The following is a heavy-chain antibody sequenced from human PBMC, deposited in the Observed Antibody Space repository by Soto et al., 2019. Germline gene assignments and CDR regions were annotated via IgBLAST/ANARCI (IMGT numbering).Heavy chain of an antibody. Sequence: QVQLVESGGGVVQPGRSLRLSCAASGFTFSSYGMHWVGQAPGKGLEWVAVIWYDGSNKYYADSVKGRFTISRDNSKNTLYLQMNSLRAEDTAVYYCAREVAGTPDYWGQGTLVTVSS. V-gene: IGHV3-33*01. CDR2: IWYDGSNK. J-gene: IGHJ4*02. CDR3: AREVAGTPDY. CDR1: GFTFSSYG. D-gene: IGHD6-19*01.